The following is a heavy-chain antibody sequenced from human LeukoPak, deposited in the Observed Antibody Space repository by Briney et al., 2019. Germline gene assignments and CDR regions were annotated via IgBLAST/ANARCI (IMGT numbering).Heavy chain of an antibody. CDR2: INSDGSST. J-gene: IGHJ4*02. CDR3: ASSSVAAAGSEY. V-gene: IGHV3-74*01. Sequence: PGGSLRLSWAASGLTFSSYWMYWVRQAPGKGLVWVSRINSDGSSTSYADSVKGRFTISRDNAKNMLYLQMNSLRVEDTAVYYCASSSVAAAGSEYWGQGTLVTVSS. CDR1: GLTFSSYW. D-gene: IGHD6-13*01.